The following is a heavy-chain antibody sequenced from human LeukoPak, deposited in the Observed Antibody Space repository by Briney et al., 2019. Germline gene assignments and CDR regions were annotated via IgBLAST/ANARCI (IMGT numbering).Heavy chain of an antibody. J-gene: IGHJ4*02. D-gene: IGHD1-26*01. CDR3: ARARLSSGSYPFDY. CDR2: ISGSGGST. CDR1: GFTFSSYA. Sequence: PGGSLRLSCAASGFTFSSYAMSWVRQAPGKGLEWVSAISGSGGSTYYADSVKGRFTISRDNSKNTLYLQMNSLRAEDTAVYYCARARLSSGSYPFDYWGQGTLVTVSS. V-gene: IGHV3-23*01.